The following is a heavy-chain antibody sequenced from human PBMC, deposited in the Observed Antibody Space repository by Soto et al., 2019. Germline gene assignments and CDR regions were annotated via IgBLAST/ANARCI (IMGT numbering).Heavy chain of an antibody. CDR1: GFTFRSYW. D-gene: IGHD2-21*01. V-gene: IGHV3-7*01. J-gene: IGHJ6*02. Sequence: PVGSLRLSCAASGFTFRSYWMSWVRQAPGKGLEWVANIKQDGSEKYYVDSVKGRFTISRDNAKNSLYLQMNSLRAEDTAVYYCAREFPYHYGMDVWGQGTTVTVSS. CDR2: IKQDGSEK. CDR3: AREFPYHYGMDV.